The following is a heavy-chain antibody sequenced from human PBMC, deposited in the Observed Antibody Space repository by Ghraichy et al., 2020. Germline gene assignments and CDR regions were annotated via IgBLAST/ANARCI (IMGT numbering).Heavy chain of an antibody. D-gene: IGHD4-17*01. CDR3: ARDQRDYAEHLEADY. Sequence: GGSLRLSCAASGFTFSSYSMNWVRQAPGKRLEWVSYISSSSSTIYYADSVKGRFTISRDNAKNSLYLQMNSLRDEDTAVYYCARDQRDYAEHLEADYWGQGTLVTVSS. J-gene: IGHJ4*02. CDR1: GFTFSSYS. CDR2: ISSSSSTI. V-gene: IGHV3-48*02.